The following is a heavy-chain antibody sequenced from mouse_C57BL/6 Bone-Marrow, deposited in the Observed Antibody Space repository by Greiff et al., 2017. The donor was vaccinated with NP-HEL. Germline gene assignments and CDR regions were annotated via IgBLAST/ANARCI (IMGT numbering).Heavy chain of an antibody. J-gene: IGHJ2*01. CDR2: ISYDGSN. D-gene: IGHD4-1*01. V-gene: IGHV3-6*01. CDR1: GYSITSGYY. CDR3: AREDWNFDY. Sequence: EVQVVESGPGLVKPSQSLSLTCSVTGYSITSGYYWNWIRQFPGNKLEWMGYISYDGSNNYNPSLKNRISITRDTSKNQFFLKLNSVTTEDTATYYCAREDWNFDYWGQGTTLTVSS.